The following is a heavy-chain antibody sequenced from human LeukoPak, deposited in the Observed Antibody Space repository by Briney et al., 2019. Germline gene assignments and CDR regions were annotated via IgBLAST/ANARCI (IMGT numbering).Heavy chain of an antibody. CDR1: GFTFSSYA. Sequence: GGSLRLPCAASGFTFSSYAMNWVRQAPGKGLEWVSAISGSGSTTYYADSVKGRFTISRDNSKNTLFLQMNSLTAEDTAIYTCARPRLEYCSGGSCFDAFDIWGQGTMVTVSS. CDR2: ISGSGSTT. V-gene: IGHV3-23*01. J-gene: IGHJ3*02. CDR3: ARPRLEYCSGGSCFDAFDI. D-gene: IGHD2-15*01.